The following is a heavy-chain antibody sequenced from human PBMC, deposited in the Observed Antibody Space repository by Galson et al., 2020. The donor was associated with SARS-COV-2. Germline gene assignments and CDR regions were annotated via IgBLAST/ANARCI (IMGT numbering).Heavy chain of an antibody. CDR3: AKDRYDFWSGRCGVTPHYFDY. J-gene: IGHJ4*02. CDR1: GYTFADYD. V-gene: IGHV1-2*02. CDR2: INPNSGST. D-gene: IGHD3-3*01. Sequence: ASVKVSCTTSGYTFADYDIHWVRQAPGQGLEWMGWINPNSGSTKYAQKFQDRITMARDTSINTAYMELSRLKFDATAVYYCAKDRYDFWSGRCGVTPHYFDYWGQGTLITVSA.